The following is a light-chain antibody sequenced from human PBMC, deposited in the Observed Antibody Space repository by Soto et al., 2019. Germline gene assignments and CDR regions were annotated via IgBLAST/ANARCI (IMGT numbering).Light chain of an antibody. CDR2: NNN. V-gene: IGLV1-44*01. CDR3: AAWDDSLNGPR. CDR1: SSNIGSNT. Sequence: QSVLTQPPSASGTPGQRVTISCSGSSSNIGSNTVNWYQQLPGTAPKLLIYNNNQRPSGVPDRFSASKSGTSASLAISGLQSEDDADYYCAAWDDSLNGPRFGGGTKLTVL. J-gene: IGLJ2*01.